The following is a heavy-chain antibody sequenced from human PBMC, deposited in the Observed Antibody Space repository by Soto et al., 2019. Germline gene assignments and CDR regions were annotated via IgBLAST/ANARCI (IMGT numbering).Heavy chain of an antibody. CDR2: IYYSGGT. J-gene: IGHJ4*01. CDR3: ARDQGYYDSSGYFDY. CDR1: GGSVSSGSFY. V-gene: IGHV4-61*03. Sequence: SETLSLTCTVSGGSVSSGSFYWSWIRQPPGKGLEWIGYIYYSGGTNYNPSLKNRVTISKDTSANHFSLNLSSVTAADTAIYYCARDQGYYDSSGYFDYWGHGTLVTVSS. D-gene: IGHD3-22*01.